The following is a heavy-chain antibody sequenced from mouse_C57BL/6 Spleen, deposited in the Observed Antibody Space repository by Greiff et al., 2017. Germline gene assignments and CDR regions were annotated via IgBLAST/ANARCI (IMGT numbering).Heavy chain of an antibody. V-gene: IGHV1-61*01. J-gene: IGHJ2*01. Sequence: VQLQQPGAELVRPGSSVKLSCKASGYTFTSYWMDWVKQRPGQGLEWIGNIYPSDSETHYNQKFKDKATLTVDKSSSTAYMQLSSLTSEDSAVYYCARENYGSKDFDYWGQGTTLTVS. CDR1: GYTFTSYW. CDR2: IYPSDSET. D-gene: IGHD1-1*01. CDR3: ARENYGSKDFDY.